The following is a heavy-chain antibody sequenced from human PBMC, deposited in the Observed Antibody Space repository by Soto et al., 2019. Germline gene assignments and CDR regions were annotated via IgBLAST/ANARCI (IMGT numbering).Heavy chain of an antibody. CDR2: ISYDGSNK. J-gene: IGHJ4*02. V-gene: IGHV3-30-3*01. D-gene: IGHD2-2*01. CDR1: GFTFSSYA. CDR3: ASGYQLPDFDY. Sequence: GGSLRLSCAASGFTFSSYAMHWVRQAPGKGLEWVAVISYDGSNKYYADSVKGRFTISRDNSKNTLYLQMNSLRAEDTAVYYCASGYQLPDFDYWGQGTLVTVSS.